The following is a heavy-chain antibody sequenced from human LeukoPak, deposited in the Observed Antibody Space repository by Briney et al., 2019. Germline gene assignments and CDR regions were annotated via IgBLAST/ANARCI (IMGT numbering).Heavy chain of an antibody. CDR2: IYYSGST. CDR1: GGSISSYY. V-gene: IGHV4-59*12. J-gene: IGHJ4*02. CDR3: ARGFYCSGGSCYLFDY. Sequence: SETLSLTCTVSGGSISSYYWSWIRQPPGKGLEWIGYIYYSGSTNYNPSLKSRVTISVDTSKNQFSLKLSSVTAADTAVYYCARGFYCSGGSCYLFDYWGQGTLVTVSS. D-gene: IGHD2-15*01.